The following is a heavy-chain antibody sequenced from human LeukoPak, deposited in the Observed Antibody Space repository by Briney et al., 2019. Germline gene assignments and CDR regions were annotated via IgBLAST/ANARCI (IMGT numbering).Heavy chain of an antibody. J-gene: IGHJ5*02. V-gene: IGHV1-3*01. CDR3: ASTQFGGNWFDP. D-gene: IGHD3-10*01. CDR1: GYTFTSYA. CDR2: INAGNGNT. Sequence: ASVKFSCKASGYTFTSYAMHWVRQAPGQRLEWMGWINAGNGNTKYSQKFQGRVTITRDTSASTAYMELSSLRSEDTAVYYCASTQFGGNWFDPWGQGTLVTVSS.